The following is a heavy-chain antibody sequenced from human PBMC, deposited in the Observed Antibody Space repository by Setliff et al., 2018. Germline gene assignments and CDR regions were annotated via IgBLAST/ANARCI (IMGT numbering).Heavy chain of an antibody. CDR3: ASLFSGWYLGY. CDR1: GGSISSHY. CDR2: IYYSGST. J-gene: IGHJ4*02. D-gene: IGHD6-19*01. V-gene: IGHV4-59*08. Sequence: PSETLSLTCTVSGGSISSHYWSWIRQPPGKGLAWIGSIYYSGSTNYNPSLKSRVTISVDTSKNQVSLKLSSVTAADTAVYYCASLFSGWYLGYWGQGTLVTVSS.